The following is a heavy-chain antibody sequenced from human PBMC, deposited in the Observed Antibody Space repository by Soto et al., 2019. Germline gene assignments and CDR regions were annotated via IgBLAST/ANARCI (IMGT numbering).Heavy chain of an antibody. J-gene: IGHJ6*02. CDR3: ARDPYGMDV. CDR2: IYYSGST. V-gene: IGHV4-59*01. Sequence: QVQRQESGPGLLRPSETLSLTCTVSGGCISSYYLSWIRQPPGKGLEWIGYIYYSGSTNYNPSLKSRVTISVDTSKNQFSLKLSSGTAADTAVYYCARDPYGMDVWGQGTTVTVSS. CDR1: GGCISSYY.